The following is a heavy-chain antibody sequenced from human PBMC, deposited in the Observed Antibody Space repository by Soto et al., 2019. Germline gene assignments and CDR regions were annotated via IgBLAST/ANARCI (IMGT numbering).Heavy chain of an antibody. CDR3: ARGQKSASWSYLWENWFDP. V-gene: IGHV1-69*06. D-gene: IGHD3-10*01. Sequence: SVKVSCKASGGTFSSYAISWVRQAPGQGLEWMGGIIPIFGTANYAQKFQGRVTITADKSTSTAYMELSSLRSEDTAVYYCARGQKSASWSYLWENWFDPWGQGT. CDR1: GGTFSSYA. J-gene: IGHJ5*02. CDR2: IIPIFGTA.